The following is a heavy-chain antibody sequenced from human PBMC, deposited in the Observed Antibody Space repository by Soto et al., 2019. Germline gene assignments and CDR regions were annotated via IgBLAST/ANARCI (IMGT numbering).Heavy chain of an antibody. Sequence: PSETLSLPCAVYGGSFSGYYWSWIRQPPGKGLEWIGEINHSGSTNYNPSLKSRVTISVDTSKNQFSLKLSSVTAADTAVYYCARGFDYVWGSYRLYYFDDWGQGTLVTVSS. D-gene: IGHD3-16*02. CDR3: ARGFDYVWGSYRLYYFDD. V-gene: IGHV4-34*01. J-gene: IGHJ4*02. CDR2: INHSGST. CDR1: GGSFSGYY.